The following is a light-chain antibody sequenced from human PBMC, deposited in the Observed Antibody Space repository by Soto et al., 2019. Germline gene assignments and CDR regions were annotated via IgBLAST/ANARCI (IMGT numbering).Light chain of an antibody. Sequence: EVVLRHSPSSLAFSPSDRATLSCRADQSVSDYLAWYQQKPGQPPRLLFFDASSRATGVPHRFSAGGSGTDFTLIISSLQPEDFAVYYCQQRVNWPPTFGGGTKVDIK. V-gene: IGKV3-11*01. J-gene: IGKJ4*01. CDR3: QQRVNWPPT. CDR2: DAS. CDR1: QSVSDY.